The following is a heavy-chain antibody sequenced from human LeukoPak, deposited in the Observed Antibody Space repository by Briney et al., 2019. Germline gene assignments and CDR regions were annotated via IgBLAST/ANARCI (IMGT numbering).Heavy chain of an antibody. V-gene: IGHV3-15*01. Sequence: GGSLRLSCAASGFTFSNAWMSWVRQAPGKGLEWVGRIKSETDGGTTDYAAPVKGRFTISRDDSKNTLYLQMNSLKTEDTAVYYCTTGPRPTYYYDSSGYYGDYWGQGTLVTVSS. J-gene: IGHJ4*02. D-gene: IGHD3-22*01. CDR1: GFTFSNAW. CDR3: TTGPRPTYYYDSSGYYGDY. CDR2: IKSETDGGTT.